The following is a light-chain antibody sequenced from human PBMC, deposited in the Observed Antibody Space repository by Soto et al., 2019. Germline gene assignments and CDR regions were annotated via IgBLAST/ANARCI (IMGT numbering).Light chain of an antibody. CDR1: QTVSSTW. CDR3: QQYGSSRYT. J-gene: IGKJ2*01. V-gene: IGKV3-20*01. Sequence: ETVLTQSPGTLSLSPGERATLSCRASQTVSSTWLAWYQQKPGQPPRLLIYVASSRASGIPDRFSGSGSGTEFTHTISRLEPEDFAVYYCQQYGSSRYTFGQGTKLEIK. CDR2: VAS.